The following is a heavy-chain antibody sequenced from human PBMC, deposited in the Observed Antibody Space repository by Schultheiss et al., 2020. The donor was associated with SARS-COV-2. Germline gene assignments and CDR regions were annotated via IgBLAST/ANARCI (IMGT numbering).Heavy chain of an antibody. Sequence: GGSLRLSCAASGFTFSSYGMHWVRQAPGKGLEWVAVISYDGSNKYYADSVKGRFTISRDNSKNTLYLQMNSLRAEDTAVYYCAKDQGYYDSSGYYYVGGGYGMDVWAKGPRSPSP. CDR1: GFTFSSYG. V-gene: IGHV3-30*18. D-gene: IGHD3-22*01. J-gene: IGHJ6*02. CDR3: AKDQGYYDSSGYYYVGGGYGMDV. CDR2: ISYDGSNK.